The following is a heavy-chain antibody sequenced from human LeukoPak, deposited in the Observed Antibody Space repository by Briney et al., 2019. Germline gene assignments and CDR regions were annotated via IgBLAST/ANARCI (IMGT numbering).Heavy chain of an antibody. D-gene: IGHD2-15*01. CDR1: GGSISSYY. J-gene: IGHJ5*02. V-gene: IGHV4-59*08. Sequence: PSETLSLTCTVSGGSISSYYWSWIRQPPGKGLEWIGYIYYSGSTNYNPSLKSRVTISVDTSKNQFSLKLSSVTAADTAVYYCARHRYCSGGSCYGFDPRRSERFDFRFDPWGQGTLVTVSS. CDR3: ARHRYCSGGSCYGFDPRRSERFDFRFDP. CDR2: IYYSGST.